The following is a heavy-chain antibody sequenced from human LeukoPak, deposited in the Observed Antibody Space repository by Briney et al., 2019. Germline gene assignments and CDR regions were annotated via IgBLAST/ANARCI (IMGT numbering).Heavy chain of an antibody. CDR3: ARSPRRGAYYYYMDV. Sequence: PSETLSLTCAVYGGSFSGYYWSWIRQPPGKGLEWIGEINHSGSTNYNPSLKSRVTISVDTSKNQFSLKLSSVTAADTAVYYCARSPRRGAYYYYMDVWGKGTTVTISS. D-gene: IGHD1-14*01. CDR1: GGSFSGYY. CDR2: INHSGST. J-gene: IGHJ6*03. V-gene: IGHV4-34*01.